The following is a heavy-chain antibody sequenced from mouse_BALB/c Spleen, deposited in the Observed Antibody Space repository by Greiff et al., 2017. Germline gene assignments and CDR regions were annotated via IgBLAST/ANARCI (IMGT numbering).Heavy chain of an antibody. CDR1: GFTFSSYG. J-gene: IGHJ4*01. CDR3: ARDTGRGFSYAMDY. V-gene: IGHV5-6-3*01. D-gene: IGHD4-1*01. Sequence: EVKLVESGGGLVQPGGSLKLSCAASGFTFSSYGMSWVRQTPDKRLELVATINSNGGSTYYPDSVKGRFTISRDNAKNTLYLQMSSLKSEDTAMYYCARDTGRGFSYAMDYWGQGTSVTVSS. CDR2: INSNGGST.